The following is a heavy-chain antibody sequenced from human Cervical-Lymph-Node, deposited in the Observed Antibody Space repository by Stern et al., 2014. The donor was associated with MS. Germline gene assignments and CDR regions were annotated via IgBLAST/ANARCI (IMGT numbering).Heavy chain of an antibody. CDR2: IFHSGIT. D-gene: IGHD6-19*01. CDR3: AKTLIALTGRDFDD. J-gene: IGHJ4*02. Sequence: QVQLQESGPGLVEPSGTLSLTCVVSGVSITNSHWWSWVRQSPGKGLEWIGEIFHSGITTYNPSLESRVTMSLDKSKNQFSLKLTSVTPADTAVYYCAKTLIALTGRDFDDWGQGILVTVSS. CDR1: GVSITNSHW. V-gene: IGHV4-4*02.